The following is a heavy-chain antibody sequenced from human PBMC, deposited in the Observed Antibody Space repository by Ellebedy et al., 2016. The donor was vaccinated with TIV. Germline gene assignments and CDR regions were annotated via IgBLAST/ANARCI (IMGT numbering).Heavy chain of an antibody. CDR3: AREVRPLYYYYGMDV. V-gene: IGHV5-51*01. D-gene: IGHD4-11*01. CDR2: IYPGDSDT. J-gene: IGHJ6*02. CDR1: GYSFTSYW. Sequence: PGGSLRLSCKGSGYSFTSYWIGWVRQMPGKGLEWMGIIYPGDSDTRYSPSFQGQVTISADKSISTAYLQWSSLKASDTAMYYCAREVRPLYYYYGMDVWGQGTTVTVSS.